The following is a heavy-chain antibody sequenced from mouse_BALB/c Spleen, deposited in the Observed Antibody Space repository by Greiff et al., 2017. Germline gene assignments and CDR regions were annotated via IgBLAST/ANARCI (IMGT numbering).Heavy chain of an antibody. CDR2: ISSGGST. CDR1: GFTFSSYA. Sequence: EVKVVESGGGLVKPGGSLKLSCAASGFTFSSYAMSWVRQTPEKRLEWVASISSGGSTYYPDSVKGRFTISRDNARNILYLQMSSLRSEDTAMYYCARGQGGITTWFAYWGQGTLVTVSA. D-gene: IGHD2-4*01. CDR3: ARGQGGITTWFAY. J-gene: IGHJ3*01. V-gene: IGHV5-6-5*01.